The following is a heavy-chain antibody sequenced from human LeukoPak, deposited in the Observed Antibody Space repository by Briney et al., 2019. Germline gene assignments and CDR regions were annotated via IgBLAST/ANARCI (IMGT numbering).Heavy chain of an antibody. Sequence: PSETLSLTCTVSGGSISSYYWSWIRQPAGKGLEWIGRIYTSESTNYNPSLKSRVTMSVDTSKNQFSLKLSSVTAADTAVYYCARSPYDYVWGSYRYFDYWGQGTLVTVSS. CDR1: GGSISSYY. J-gene: IGHJ4*02. CDR2: IYTSEST. V-gene: IGHV4-4*07. D-gene: IGHD3-16*02. CDR3: ARSPYDYVWGSYRYFDY.